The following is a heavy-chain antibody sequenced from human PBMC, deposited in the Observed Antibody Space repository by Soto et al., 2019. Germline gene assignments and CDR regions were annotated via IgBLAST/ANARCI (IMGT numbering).Heavy chain of an antibody. V-gene: IGHV1-24*01. CDR1: GYSLTELS. CDR3: ATEPRDNYYHRNGDRSGGEY. J-gene: IGHJ4*02. Sequence: QVQLVQSGAEVKNPGASVKVSCKVSGYSLTELSMHWVRQAPGKGLEWMGGFDPEDGETVYEQKFQSRVTMTEDTSTDTAYMELSSLRSEDTAVYYCATEPRDNYYHRNGDRSGGEYWGQGTLVTVSS. CDR2: FDPEDGET. D-gene: IGHD3-22*01.